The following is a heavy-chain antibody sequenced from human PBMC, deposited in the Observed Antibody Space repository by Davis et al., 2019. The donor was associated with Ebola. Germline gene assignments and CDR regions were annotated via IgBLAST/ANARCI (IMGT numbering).Heavy chain of an antibody. V-gene: IGHV1-18*01. Sequence: ASVKVSCKASGYTFTRYGISWVRQAPGEGPEWMAWISGHSDNPKYAPKVQDRVTVTTDRSTHTAYLELRSLRSDDTAVYYCTRGPSYGSGVIGAFDIWGQGTTITVSS. CDR2: ISGHSDNP. D-gene: IGHD5-24*01. CDR3: TRGPSYGSGVIGAFDI. CDR1: GYTFTRYG. J-gene: IGHJ3*02.